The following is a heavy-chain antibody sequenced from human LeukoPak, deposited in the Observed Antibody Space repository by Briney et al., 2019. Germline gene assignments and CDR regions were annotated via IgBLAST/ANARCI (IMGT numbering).Heavy chain of an antibody. V-gene: IGHV6-1*01. J-gene: IGHJ4*02. D-gene: IGHD1-1*01. CDR3: ARGRIGTTRYFDY. Sequence: PSQTLSLTCAVSGDTASTNSAAWNWIRQSPSRGLEWLGRTYYRSKWNNEYALSVKSRMTVNPDTAKNQFSLQLNSVTPEGTAVYYCARGRIGTTRYFDYWGQGILVTVSS. CDR2: TYYRSKWNN. CDR1: GDTASTNSAA.